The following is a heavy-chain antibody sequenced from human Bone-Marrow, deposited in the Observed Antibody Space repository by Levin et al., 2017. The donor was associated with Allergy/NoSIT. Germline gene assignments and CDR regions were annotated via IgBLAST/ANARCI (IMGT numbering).Heavy chain of an antibody. J-gene: IGHJ4*02. CDR2: INPNSGGT. V-gene: IGHV1-2*02. Sequence: GESLKISCKASGYTFTGYYMHWVRQAPGQGLEWMGWINPNSGGTNYAQKFQGRVTMTRDTSISTAYMELSRLRSDDTAVYYCARDPYYGSGSYYNSGPKDFDYWGQGTLVTVSS. D-gene: IGHD3-10*01. CDR3: ARDPYYGSGSYYNSGPKDFDY. CDR1: GYTFTGYY.